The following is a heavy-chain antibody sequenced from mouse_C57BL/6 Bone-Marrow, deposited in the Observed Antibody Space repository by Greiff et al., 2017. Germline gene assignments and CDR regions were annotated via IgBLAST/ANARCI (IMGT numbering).Heavy chain of an antibody. D-gene: IGHD2-4*01. CDR3: YYDYDDPV. J-gene: IGHJ1*03. CDR1: GYTFTSYW. CDR2: IHPNSGST. V-gene: IGHV1-64*01. Sequence: QVQLQQPGAELVKPGASVKMSCKASGYTFTSYWITWVKQRPGQGLEWIGMIHPNSGSTNYNEKFQSKATLTVDKSSSTAYMQLSSLTSEDSAVYYSYYDYDDPVWGTGTTVTVSA.